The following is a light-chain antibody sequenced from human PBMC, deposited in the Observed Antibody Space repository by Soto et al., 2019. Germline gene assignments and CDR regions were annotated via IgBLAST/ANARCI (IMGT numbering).Light chain of an antibody. CDR1: SSDVGGYNY. CDR2: EVN. J-gene: IGLJ1*01. Sequence: QSALTQPPSASGSPGQSVTISCTGTSSDVGGYNYVSWYQQHPGKVPKLIIYEVNKRPSGVPDRFSGSKSGNTASVIVAGLQAEDEADYYCTSYAGGNNVFGTGTKLTVL. CDR3: TSYAGGNNV. V-gene: IGLV2-8*01.